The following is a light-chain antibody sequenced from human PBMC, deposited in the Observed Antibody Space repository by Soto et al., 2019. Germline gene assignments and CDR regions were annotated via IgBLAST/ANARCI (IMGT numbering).Light chain of an antibody. CDR1: QSISGE. CDR3: QQYRSWPIT. CDR2: GAS. V-gene: IGKV3-15*01. Sequence: EIVMTQSPAPLSVSPGESATLSCRSSQSISGELAWYQQQQPGQAPRLLMYGASTRATGIPARFSGSVSGTECTLTISGLQSEDVAMYFCQQYRSWPITFGQGTRLEIK. J-gene: IGKJ5*01.